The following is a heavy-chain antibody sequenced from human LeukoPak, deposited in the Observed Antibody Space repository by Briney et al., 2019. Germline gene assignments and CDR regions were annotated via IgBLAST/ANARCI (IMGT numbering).Heavy chain of an antibody. CDR1: GGSISSSNW. D-gene: IGHD2-2*01. V-gene: IGHV4-4*02. CDR2: IYHSGST. CDR3: AMYCSSTSCQIDY. Sequence: SSETLSLTCAVSGGSISSSNWWSWVRQPPGKGLEWIGEIYHSGSTNYNPSLKSRVTISVDKSKNQFSLKLSSVTAADTAVYYCAMYCSSTSCQIDYWGQGTLVTVSS. J-gene: IGHJ4*02.